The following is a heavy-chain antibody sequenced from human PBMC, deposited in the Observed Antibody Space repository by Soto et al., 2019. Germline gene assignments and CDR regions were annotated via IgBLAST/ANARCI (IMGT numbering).Heavy chain of an antibody. V-gene: IGHV4-30-4*01. J-gene: IGHJ5*02. D-gene: IGHD2-15*01. Sequence: SETLSLTCTVSGGSSSSGYYYWMWIRHPPGKGLEWIGYIYYSGSTYYNPSLKSRVTISVDTSKNQFSLKLSSVTAADTAVYYCAREQVVAATGAWFDPWGQGTLVTVSS. CDR3: AREQVVAATGAWFDP. CDR2: IYYSGST. CDR1: GGSSSSGYYY.